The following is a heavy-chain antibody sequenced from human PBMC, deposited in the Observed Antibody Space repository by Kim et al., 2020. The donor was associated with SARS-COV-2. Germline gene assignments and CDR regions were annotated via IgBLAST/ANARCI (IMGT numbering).Heavy chain of an antibody. CDR2: ISAYNGNT. D-gene: IGHD3-16*01. Sequence: ASVKVSCKASGYTFTSYGISWVRQAPGQGLEWMGWISAYNGNTNYAQKLQGRVTMTTDTSTSTAYMELRSLRSDDTAVYYCARDLNYDYVWGSSMKTRGQGGFDPWGQGTLVTVSS. V-gene: IGHV1-18*01. CDR3: ARDLNYDYVWGSSMKTRGQGGFDP. J-gene: IGHJ5*02. CDR1: GYTFTSYG.